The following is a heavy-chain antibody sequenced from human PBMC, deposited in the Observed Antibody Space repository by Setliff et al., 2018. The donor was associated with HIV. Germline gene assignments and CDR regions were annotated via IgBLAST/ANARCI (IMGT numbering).Heavy chain of an antibody. CDR2: INHGGST. Sequence: PSETLSLTCAVHGGSLSASYWTWIRQAPGKGLEWIGEINHGGSTNYNPSLKSRVTISVDTSKNQFSLKLSSVTAADTAVYYCNIYYYYYMDVWGKGTTVTVSS. CDR1: GGSLSASY. CDR3: NIYYYYYMDV. J-gene: IGHJ6*03. V-gene: IGHV4-34*01.